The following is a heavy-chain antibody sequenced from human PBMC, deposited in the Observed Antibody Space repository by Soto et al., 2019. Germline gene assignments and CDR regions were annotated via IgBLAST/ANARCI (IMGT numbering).Heavy chain of an antibody. CDR3: ARDHRRPSVRHSYGMDA. J-gene: IGHJ6*02. D-gene: IGHD3-22*01. Sequence: ASVKVSCKASGYTFTSYYMHWVRQAPGQGLEWMGIINPSGGSTSYAQKFQGRVTMTRDTSTSTVYMELSSLRSEDTAVYYCARDHRRPSVRHSYGMDAWGQGTTVTVS. CDR1: GYTFTSYY. CDR2: INPSGGST. V-gene: IGHV1-46*01.